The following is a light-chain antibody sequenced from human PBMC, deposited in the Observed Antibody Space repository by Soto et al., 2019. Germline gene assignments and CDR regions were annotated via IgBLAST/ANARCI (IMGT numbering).Light chain of an antibody. V-gene: IGKV1-39*01. CDR2: AAS. CDR3: QQSYSTPRT. Sequence: DIHLTQSPSTLSASVGDRVTITCRASQTVSHWLAWYQQKPGKAPKLLIYAASSLQSGVPSRFSGSGSGTDFTLTISSLQPEDFATYYCQQSYSTPRTFGQGTKVDIK. CDR1: QTVSHW. J-gene: IGKJ1*01.